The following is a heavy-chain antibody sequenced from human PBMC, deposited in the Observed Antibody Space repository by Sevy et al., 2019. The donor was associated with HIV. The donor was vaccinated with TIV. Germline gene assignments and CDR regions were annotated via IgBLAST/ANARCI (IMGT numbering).Heavy chain of an antibody. CDR1: GFTVSSNY. CDR3: ARVGLWRENAFNI. D-gene: IGHD3-16*01. Sequence: GGSLRLSCAASGFTVSSNYMSWVRQAPGKGLEWVSVIYSSGSTYYADSVKGRFTISRDNSKNTLYLQMNGLRAEDTAVYYGARVGLWRENAFNIWGQGTMVTVSS. CDR2: IYSSGST. V-gene: IGHV3-53*01. J-gene: IGHJ3*02.